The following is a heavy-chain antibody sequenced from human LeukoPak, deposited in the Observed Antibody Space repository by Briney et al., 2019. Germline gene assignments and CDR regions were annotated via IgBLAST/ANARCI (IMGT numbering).Heavy chain of an antibody. Sequence: GGALRLSCAASGFTFSSYGMHWVRQAPGKGLEWVAVICNDGSNKYYADSVKVRFTSSRDNSKNTLYLQMNSLRAEDTAVYYCARESDSSGYYYVSGFDPWGQGTLVTVSS. D-gene: IGHD3-22*01. CDR3: ARESDSSGYYYVSGFDP. CDR2: ICNDGSNK. V-gene: IGHV3-33*01. CDR1: GFTFSSYG. J-gene: IGHJ5*02.